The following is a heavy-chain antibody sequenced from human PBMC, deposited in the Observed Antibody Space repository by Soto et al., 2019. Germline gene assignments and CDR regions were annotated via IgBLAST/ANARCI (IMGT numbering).Heavy chain of an antibody. J-gene: IGHJ5*01. CDR1: VRSISSYYW. Sequence: TLSLSCTVSVRSISSYYWSWIRQPPGKALEWLAVIYWDDSKHYSPSLRSRLTIAKDTSKNQVVLTMTNMDPMDTGTYYCSHKDPEASDLDSWGQRNLLT. CDR2: IYWDDSK. V-gene: IGHV2-5*08. CDR3: SHKDPEASDLDS. D-gene: IGHD2-15*01.